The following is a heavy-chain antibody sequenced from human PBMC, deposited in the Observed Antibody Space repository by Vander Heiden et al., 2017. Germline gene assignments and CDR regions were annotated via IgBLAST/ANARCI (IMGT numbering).Heavy chain of an antibody. Sequence: QITLKESGPTLVKPTQTLTLTCPLSGFSLSTSGVGVGWIRQPPGKALEWLALIYWDDDKRYSPSLKSRLTITKGTSKNQVVLTMTNMDPVDTATYYCAHRWGSSSWYAVDYWGQGTLVTVSS. CDR1: GFSLSTSGVG. V-gene: IGHV2-5*02. CDR2: IYWDDDK. CDR3: AHRWGSSSWYAVDY. J-gene: IGHJ4*02. D-gene: IGHD6-13*01.